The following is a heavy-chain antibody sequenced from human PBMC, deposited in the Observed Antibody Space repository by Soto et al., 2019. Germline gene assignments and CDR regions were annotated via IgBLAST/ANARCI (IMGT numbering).Heavy chain of an antibody. CDR2: ISAYNGNT. V-gene: IGHV1-18*01. CDR3: ARDSLGSGYDGRVFDY. J-gene: IGHJ4*02. D-gene: IGHD5-12*01. Sequence: GASVKVSCKASGYTFTSYGISWVRQAPGQGLEWMGWISAYNGNTNYAQKLQGRVTMTTDTSTSTAYMELRSLRSDGTAVYYCARDSLGSGYDGRVFDYWGQGTLVTVSS. CDR1: GYTFTSYG.